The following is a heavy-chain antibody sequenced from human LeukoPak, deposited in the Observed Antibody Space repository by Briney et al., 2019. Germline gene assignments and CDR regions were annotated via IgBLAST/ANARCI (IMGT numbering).Heavy chain of an antibody. Sequence: ASVKVSCKASGYTFTSYDINWVRQATGQGLGWMGWMNPNSGNTGYAQTFQGRVTITRTTSSSTAYMELSSLRSEDTAVYYFARVYYDSSGYYFDYWGQGTLVTVSS. CDR1: GYTFTSYD. V-gene: IGHV1-8*03. CDR3: ARVYYDSSGYYFDY. J-gene: IGHJ4*02. CDR2: MNPNSGNT. D-gene: IGHD3-22*01.